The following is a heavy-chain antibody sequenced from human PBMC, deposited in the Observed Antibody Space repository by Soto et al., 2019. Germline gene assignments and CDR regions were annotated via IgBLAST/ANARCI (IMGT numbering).Heavy chain of an antibody. CDR2: INHSGST. V-gene: IGHV4-30-2*01. D-gene: IGHD3-10*01. J-gene: IGHJ4*02. CDR3: ARGVVRGWLVDSYYFDY. CDR1: GASVTRDGNC. Sequence: PSETLSLTCSVSGASVTRDGNCWTWIRQPPGKGLEFVASINHSGSTNYNPSLKSRVTISVDTSKNQFSLKLSSVTAADTAVYYCARGVVRGWLVDSYYFDYWGQGTLVTVSS.